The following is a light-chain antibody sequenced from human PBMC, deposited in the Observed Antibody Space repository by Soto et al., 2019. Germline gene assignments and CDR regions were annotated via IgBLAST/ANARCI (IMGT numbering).Light chain of an antibody. V-gene: IGKV1-5*02. CDR2: DAS. CDR1: QSLSTL. J-gene: IGKJ1*01. Sequence: DIQMTQSPSSLSASVGDRVTIICRASQSLSTLFAWYQQNAGKAPKVLIYDASSWAGGVPSRFTGSGSGTEFTLTINSLQPDDFATYYCQQYSVYWTFGQGTKVDIK. CDR3: QQYSVYWT.